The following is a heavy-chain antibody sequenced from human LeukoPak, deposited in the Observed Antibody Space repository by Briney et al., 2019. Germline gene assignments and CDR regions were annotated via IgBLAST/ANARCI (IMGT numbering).Heavy chain of an antibody. CDR2: IYYNGST. D-gene: IGHD6-13*01. CDR3: SGDGVGQQLVGGNYYYYSMDV. V-gene: IGHV4-59*01. J-gene: IGHJ6*03. CDR1: GDSISSYY. Sequence: WATLSLSCTVSGDSISSYYRRWIRQPPGKGLEWMGYIYYNGSTNNNPSLKSRVTISAGATTNQIARKPQTVTAADTAAVYCSGDGVGQQLVGGNYYYYSMDVWGKGTTVTISS.